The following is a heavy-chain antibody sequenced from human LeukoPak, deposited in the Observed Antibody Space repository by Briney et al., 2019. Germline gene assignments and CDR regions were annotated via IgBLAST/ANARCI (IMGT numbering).Heavy chain of an antibody. D-gene: IGHD3-3*01. J-gene: IGHJ4*02. CDR2: INPNSGGT. Sequence: ASVTVSCKASGYTFTGYYMHWVRQAPGQGLEWMGWINPNSGGTNYAQKFQGRVTMTRDTSISTAYMELSRLRSDDTAVYYCARVRDFWSGYNFYFDYWGQGTLVTVSS. CDR3: ARVRDFWSGYNFYFDY. V-gene: IGHV1-2*02. CDR1: GYTFTGYY.